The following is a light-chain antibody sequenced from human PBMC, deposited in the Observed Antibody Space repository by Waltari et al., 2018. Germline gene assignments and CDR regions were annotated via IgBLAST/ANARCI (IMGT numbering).Light chain of an antibody. V-gene: IGLV2-23*02. J-gene: IGLJ3*02. CDR2: DVN. CDR1: SSDVGNYNL. CDR3: CSYAGSSVSV. Sequence: QSALTQTATVSGSPGQSITISCTGSSSDVGNYNLVSWYQQHPGEAPQLIIYDVNKRPLGVSNRFSGSKSGNTASLTISGLQAADEADYYCCSYAGSSVSVFGGGTKVTVL.